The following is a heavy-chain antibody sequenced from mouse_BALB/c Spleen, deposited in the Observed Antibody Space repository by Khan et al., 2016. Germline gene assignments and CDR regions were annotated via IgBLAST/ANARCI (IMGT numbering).Heavy chain of an antibody. J-gene: IGHJ3*01. CDR3: TRDSSGGFAY. CDR2: ISSGGNYT. Sequence: EVELVESGGGLVKPGGSLKLSCAASGFTFSSYTMSWVRQTPEKRLEWVAPISSGGNYTYYPATVKGRFPISRDNAKNALYLQMSSLKSEDTAMYYCTRDSSGGFAYWGQGTLVTVSA. D-gene: IGHD3-1*01. V-gene: IGHV5-6-4*01. CDR1: GFTFSSYT.